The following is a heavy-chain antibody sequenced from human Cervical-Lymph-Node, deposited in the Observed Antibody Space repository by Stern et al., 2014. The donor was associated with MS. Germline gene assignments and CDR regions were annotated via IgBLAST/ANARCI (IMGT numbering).Heavy chain of an antibody. Sequence: QVQLVQSGGGVVQPGRSLRLSCAASGFTFSSYGMHWVRQAPGKGLEWVAVIWYDGSNKYYADSVKGRFTISRDNSKNTLYLQMNSLRAEDTAVYYCARGHSAFDDWGQGTLVTVSS. CDR3: ARGHSAFDD. CDR1: GFTFSSYG. D-gene: IGHD3-10*01. CDR2: IWYDGSNK. J-gene: IGHJ4*02. V-gene: IGHV3-33*01.